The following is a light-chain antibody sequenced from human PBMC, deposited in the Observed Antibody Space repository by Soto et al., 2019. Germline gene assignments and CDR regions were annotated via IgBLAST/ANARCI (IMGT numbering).Light chain of an antibody. J-gene: IGKJ1*01. Sequence: DIQMTQSPSTLSASVGDRVTITCRASQSISSWLAWYQQKSGKAPKLLIYKASGLESGVPSRFSGGGSETEFTLTISSLQPDDFAAYYCQQYHSYSGWPFGQGTKVEIK. CDR3: QQYHSYSGWP. CDR2: KAS. V-gene: IGKV1-5*03. CDR1: QSISSW.